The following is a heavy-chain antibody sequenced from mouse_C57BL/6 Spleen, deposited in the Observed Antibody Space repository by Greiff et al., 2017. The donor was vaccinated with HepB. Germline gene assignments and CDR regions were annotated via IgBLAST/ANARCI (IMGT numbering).Heavy chain of an antibody. CDR3: ARWGTVGV. D-gene: IGHD1-1*01. V-gene: IGHV1-50*01. J-gene: IGHJ1*03. Sequence: QVQLQQPGAELVKPGASVKLSCKASGYTFTSYWMQWVKQRPGQGLEWIGEIDPSDSYTNYNQKFKGKATLTVDTSSSTAYMQLSSLTSEDSAVYYCARWGTVGVWGTGTTVTVSS. CDR2: IDPSDSYT. CDR1: GYTFTSYW.